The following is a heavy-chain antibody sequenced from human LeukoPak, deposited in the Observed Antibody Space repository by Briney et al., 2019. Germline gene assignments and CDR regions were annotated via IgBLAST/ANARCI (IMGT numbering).Heavy chain of an antibody. CDR3: ARGYYDILTGYQEAFDI. Sequence: SETLSLTCTVSGGSLSSGGYYWSWIRQHPGKGLEWIGYIYYSGSTYYNPSLKSRVTISVDTSKNQFSLKLSSVTAADTAVYYCARGYYDILTGYQEAFDIWGQGTMVTVSS. CDR1: GGSLSSGGYY. J-gene: IGHJ3*02. V-gene: IGHV4-31*03. D-gene: IGHD3-9*01. CDR2: IYYSGST.